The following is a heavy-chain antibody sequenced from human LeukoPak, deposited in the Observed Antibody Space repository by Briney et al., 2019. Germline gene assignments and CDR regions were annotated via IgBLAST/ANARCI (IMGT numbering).Heavy chain of an antibody. V-gene: IGHV1-46*01. CDR3: ARAGGPYGSGSSNYFDY. J-gene: IGHJ4*02. CDR1: GYTFTSYY. D-gene: IGHD3-10*01. Sequence: ASVKVSCKASGYTFTSYYMHWVRQAPGQGLEWMGIINPSGGSTSYAQKFQGRVTMTRDMSTSTVYMELSSLRSEDTAVYYRARAGGPYGSGSSNYFDYWGQGTLVTVSS. CDR2: INPSGGST.